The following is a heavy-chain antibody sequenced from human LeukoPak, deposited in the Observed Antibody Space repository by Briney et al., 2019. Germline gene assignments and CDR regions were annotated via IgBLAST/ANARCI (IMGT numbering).Heavy chain of an antibody. Sequence: GASVKVSCKTSGGTFSSYTISWVRQAPGQGLEWMGGIIPIFGTPHYAQKFQGRVTITADKSTSTAYMELSSLRSEDTAVYYCAREGSGYSSGLNWFDPWGQGTLVTVSS. V-gene: IGHV1-69*06. D-gene: IGHD6-19*01. CDR3: AREGSGYSSGLNWFDP. CDR2: IIPIFGTP. CDR1: GGTFSSYT. J-gene: IGHJ5*02.